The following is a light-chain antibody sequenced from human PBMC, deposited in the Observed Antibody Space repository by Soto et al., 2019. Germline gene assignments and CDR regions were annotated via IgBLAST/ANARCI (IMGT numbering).Light chain of an antibody. CDR1: SGHSDYA. V-gene: IGLV4-69*01. CDR2: LNSDGSH. J-gene: IGLJ2*01. Sequence: QLVLTQSPSASASLGASVKLTCTLSSGHSDYAIAWHQQQPEKGPRYLMKLNSDGSHSKGDGIPDRFSGSSSGAERYLTISSLQSEDEADYYCQTWGTGFHVVFGGGTKLTVL. CDR3: QTWGTGFHVV.